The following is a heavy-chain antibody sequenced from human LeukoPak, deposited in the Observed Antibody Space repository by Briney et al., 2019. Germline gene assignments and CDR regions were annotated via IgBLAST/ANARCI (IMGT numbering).Heavy chain of an antibody. CDR3: ARYMVRGAPFQH. D-gene: IGHD3-10*01. J-gene: IGHJ1*01. Sequence: SETLSLTCTVSGGSISSSSYYWGWIRQPPGKGREWIGSIYYSGSTYYNPSLKSRVTISVDTSKNQFSLKLSSVTAADTAVYYCARYMVRGAPFQHWGQGTLVTVSS. CDR1: GGSISSSSYY. V-gene: IGHV4-39*01. CDR2: IYYSGST.